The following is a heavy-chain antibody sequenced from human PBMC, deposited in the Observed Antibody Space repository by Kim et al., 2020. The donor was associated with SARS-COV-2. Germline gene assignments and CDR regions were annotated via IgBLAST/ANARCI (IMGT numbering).Heavy chain of an antibody. Sequence: SETLSLTCAVYGGSFSGYYWSWIRQPPGKGLEWIGEINHSGSTNYNPSLKSRVTISVDTSKNQFSLKLSSVTAADTAVYYCARDIPFLTGYKYYFDYWGQGTLVTVSS. D-gene: IGHD3-9*01. J-gene: IGHJ4*02. CDR2: INHSGST. CDR1: GGSFSGYY. V-gene: IGHV4-34*01. CDR3: ARDIPFLTGYKYYFDY.